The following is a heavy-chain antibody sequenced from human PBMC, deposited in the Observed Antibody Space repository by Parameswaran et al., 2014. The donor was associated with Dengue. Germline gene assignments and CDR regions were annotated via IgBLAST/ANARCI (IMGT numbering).Heavy chain of an antibody. D-gene: IGHD1-26*01. J-gene: IGHJ4*02. CDR1: GGSFSGYY. Sequence: SETLSLTCAVYGGSFSGYYWSWIRQPPGKGLEWIGEINHSGSTNYNPSLKSRVTISVDTSKNQFSLKLSSVTAADTAVYYCARGSSGSYFSPTFDYWGQGTLVTVSS. CDR2: INHSGST. CDR3: ARGSSGSYFSPTFDY. V-gene: IGHV4-34*01.